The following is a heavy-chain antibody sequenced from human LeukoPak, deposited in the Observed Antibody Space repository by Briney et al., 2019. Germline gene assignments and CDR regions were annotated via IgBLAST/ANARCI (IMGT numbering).Heavy chain of an antibody. CDR2: ISSSSSYI. D-gene: IGHD3-22*01. CDR1: GFTFSSYS. V-gene: IGHV3-21*01. J-gene: IGHJ4*02. Sequence: GGSLRLSCAASGFTFSSYSMNWVRQAPGKGLEWVSSISSSSSYIYYADSVKGRFTISRDNAKNSLYLQMNSLRAEDTAVYYCTRDRSPWALNYYDSSGYPVYGIGGGQGTLVTVSS. CDR3: TRDRSPWALNYYDSSGYPVYGIG.